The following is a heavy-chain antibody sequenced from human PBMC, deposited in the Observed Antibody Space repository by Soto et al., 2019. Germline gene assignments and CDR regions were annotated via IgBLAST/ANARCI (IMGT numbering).Heavy chain of an antibody. D-gene: IGHD4-17*01. J-gene: IGHJ6*02. CDR1: GGTFSSYA. CDR3: ATLLIPGKTTGPYDYYSGMDV. V-gene: IGHV1-69*13. CDR2: IIPIFGTA. Sequence: SVKVSCKASGGTFSSYAISWVRQAPGQGLEWMGGIIPIFGTANYAQKFQGRVTITADESTSTAYMELSSLRSEDTAVYYCATLLIPGKTTGPYDYYSGMDVWGQGTTVTVSS.